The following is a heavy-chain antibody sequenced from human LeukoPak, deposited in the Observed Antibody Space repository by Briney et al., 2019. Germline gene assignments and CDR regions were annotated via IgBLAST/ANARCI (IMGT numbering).Heavy chain of an antibody. Sequence: SETLSLTCTVSGGSMSSSSYYWGWIRQPPGKGLEWIGSMFNSGSTYDSPSLKSRVTISLDTSKNQFSLKLTSVTAADTAVYYCARHWAVGGRELGYWGQGILVTVSS. CDR1: GGSMSSSSYY. V-gene: IGHV4-39*01. J-gene: IGHJ4*02. D-gene: IGHD2-15*01. CDR3: ARHWAVGGRELGY. CDR2: MFNSGST.